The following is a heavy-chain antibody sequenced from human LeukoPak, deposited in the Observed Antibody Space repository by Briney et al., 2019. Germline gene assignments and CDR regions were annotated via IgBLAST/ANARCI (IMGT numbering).Heavy chain of an antibody. V-gene: IGHV3-9*01. CDR1: GFTFDDYA. J-gene: IGHJ4*02. CDR3: ATYRQVLLPFES. CDR2: ISWNSGTI. D-gene: IGHD2-8*02. Sequence: GGSLRLSCAASGFTFDDYAMHWVRQAPGKGLEWVSGISWNSGTIGYADSVRGRFTISRDNSKSTLSLQMNSLRAEDTAIYYCATYRQVLLPFESWGQGTLVTVSS.